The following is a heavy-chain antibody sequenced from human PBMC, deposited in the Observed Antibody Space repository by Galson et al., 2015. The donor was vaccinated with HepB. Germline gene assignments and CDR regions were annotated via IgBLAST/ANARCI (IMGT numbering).Heavy chain of an antibody. V-gene: IGHV3-48*03. J-gene: IGHJ6*02. CDR3: ARDSHPDYYGDYGMDV. CDR2: ISSSGSTI. Sequence: SLRLSCAASGFTFSSYDMNWVRQAPGKGLEWVSYISSSGSTIYYADSVKGRFTISRDNAKNSLYLQMNSLRAEDTAVYYCARDSHPDYYGDYGMDVWGQGTTVTVSS. D-gene: IGHD3-10*01. CDR1: GFTFSSYD.